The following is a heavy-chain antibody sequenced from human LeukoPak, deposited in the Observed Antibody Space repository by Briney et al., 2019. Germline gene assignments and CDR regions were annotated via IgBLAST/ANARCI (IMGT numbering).Heavy chain of an antibody. J-gene: IGHJ4*02. CDR1: GGSISSYY. Sequence: SETLSLTCTVSGGSISSYYWSWIRQPPGKGLEWIGYIYYSGSTYYNPSLKSRVTISVDTSKTQFSLKLTSVTAADTAVYYCAKLGSQTFDYWGQGTLVTVSS. D-gene: IGHD3-3*02. CDR2: IYYSGST. CDR3: AKLGSQTFDY. V-gene: IGHV4-59*04.